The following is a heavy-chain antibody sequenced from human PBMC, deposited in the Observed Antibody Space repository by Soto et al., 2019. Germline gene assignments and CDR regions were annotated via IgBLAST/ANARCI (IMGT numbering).Heavy chain of an antibody. CDR2: ISYDGSNK. CDR1: GFTFSSYG. J-gene: IGHJ6*02. D-gene: IGHD6-19*01. V-gene: IGHV3-30*18. Sequence: GGSLRLSCAASGFTFSSYGMHWVRQAPGKGLEWVAVISYDGSNKYYADSVKGRFTISRDNSKNALYLQMNSLRAEDTAVYYCAKDEAVAGDYYYYYYGMDVWGQGTTVTVSS. CDR3: AKDEAVAGDYYYYYYGMDV.